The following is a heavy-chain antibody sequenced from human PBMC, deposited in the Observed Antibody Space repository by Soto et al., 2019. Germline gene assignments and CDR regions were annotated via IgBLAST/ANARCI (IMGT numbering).Heavy chain of an antibody. Sequence: TLFLTRTFPGCPLHRVGFFWTLVRQHPAKGLEWIGHISYSGSTYFIPSLRSRLSMSVDTSKNQFSLNLTSVTVADTALYYCARLNSGWHQTFDSWGQGTLVT. J-gene: IGHJ4*02. D-gene: IGHD6-25*01. CDR3: ARLNSGWHQTFDS. CDR1: GCPLHRVGFF. CDR2: ISYSGST. V-gene: IGHV4-31*03.